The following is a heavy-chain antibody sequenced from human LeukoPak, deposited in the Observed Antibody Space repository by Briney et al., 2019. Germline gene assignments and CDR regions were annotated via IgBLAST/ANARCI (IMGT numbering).Heavy chain of an antibody. Sequence: GGSLRLSCAASGFTFSSYAMSWVRQAPGKGLEWVSAISGSGGSTYYADSVKGRFTTSRDNSKNTLYLQMNSLRAEDTAVYYCARGMGLLGYAFDIWGQGTMVTVSS. J-gene: IGHJ3*02. D-gene: IGHD1-26*01. V-gene: IGHV3-23*01. CDR1: GFTFSSYA. CDR3: ARGMGLLGYAFDI. CDR2: ISGSGGST.